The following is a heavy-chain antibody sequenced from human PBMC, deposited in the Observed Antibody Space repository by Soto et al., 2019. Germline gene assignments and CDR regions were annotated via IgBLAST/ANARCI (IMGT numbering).Heavy chain of an antibody. CDR2: MNPNSGNT. J-gene: IGHJ5*02. V-gene: IGHV1-8*01. CDR3: ARGPYYDYIWGSYRYINGWFDP. D-gene: IGHD3-16*02. CDR1: GYTFTSYD. Sequence: ASVKVSCKASGYTFTSYDINWVRQATGQGLERMGWMNPNSGNTGYAQKFQGRVSMTRNTSISTAYMELSSLRSEDTAVYYCARGPYYDYIWGSYRYINGWFDPWGQGTLVTVSS.